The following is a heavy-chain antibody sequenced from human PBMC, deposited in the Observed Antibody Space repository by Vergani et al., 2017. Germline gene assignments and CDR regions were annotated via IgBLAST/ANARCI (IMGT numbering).Heavy chain of an antibody. CDR1: GGTFSSYT. D-gene: IGHD3-10*01. CDR2: IIPILGIA. J-gene: IGHJ5*02. V-gene: IGHV1-69*08. Sequence: QVQLVQSGAEVKKPGSSVKVSCKASGGTFSSYTISWVRQAPGQGLEWMGRIIPILGIANYAQKFQGRVTITADKSTSTAYMELSSLRSEDTAVYYCARDACSRSYYNTCWFDPWGQGTLVTVSS. CDR3: ARDACSRSYYNTCWFDP.